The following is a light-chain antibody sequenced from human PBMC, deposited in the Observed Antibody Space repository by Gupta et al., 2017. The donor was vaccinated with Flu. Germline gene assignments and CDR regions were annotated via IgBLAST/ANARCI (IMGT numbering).Light chain of an antibody. CDR2: GAP. CDR1: QGISGY. CDR3: QQVNSYPIT. J-gene: IGKJ5*01. V-gene: IGKV1-9*01. Sequence: DIQLTQSPSFLSPSVGGRVTITCRASQGISGYLAWYQQKPGKAPKLLIYGAPTLQSGVPSRFSGSGYGTEFTLTISSLQPEDFATYYCQQVNSYPITFGQGTRLEIK.